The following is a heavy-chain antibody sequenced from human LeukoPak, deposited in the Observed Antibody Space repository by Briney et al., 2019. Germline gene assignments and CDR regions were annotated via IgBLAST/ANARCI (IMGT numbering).Heavy chain of an antibody. CDR1: GYTFTSYG. CDR3: ARGQYYDFWSGYPGYFDY. J-gene: IGHJ4*02. V-gene: IGHV1-18*01. CDR2: ISAYNGNT. Sequence: ASVKVSCKASGYTFTSYGISWVRQAPGQGLEWMGWISAYNGNTNYAQKIQGRVTMTTDTSTSTAYMELRSLRSDDTAVYYCARGQYYDFWSGYPGYFDYWGQGTLVTVSS. D-gene: IGHD3-3*01.